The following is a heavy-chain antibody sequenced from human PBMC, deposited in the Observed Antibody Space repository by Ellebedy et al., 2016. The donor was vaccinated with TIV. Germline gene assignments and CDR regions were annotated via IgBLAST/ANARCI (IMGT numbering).Heavy chain of an antibody. Sequence: PGGSLRLSCAASGFTFSGYYMSWFRQAPGKGPEWVSYISYSGDLMYYADSVKGRFTTSRDSAGNSLYLQMNSLRPEDTVVYYCAGLGVIATAGASDFWGQGTLVSVSS. D-gene: IGHD6-13*01. V-gene: IGHV3-11*01. J-gene: IGHJ4*02. CDR2: ISYSGDLM. CDR1: GFTFSGYY. CDR3: AGLGVIATAGASDF.